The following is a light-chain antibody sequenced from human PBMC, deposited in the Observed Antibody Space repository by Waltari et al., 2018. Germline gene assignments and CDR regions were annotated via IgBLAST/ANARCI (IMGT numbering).Light chain of an antibody. Sequence: DIVMTQSPLSRAVTPGEPASISCRSRQSLLHRNGYNDLDWYLQKPGQSPQLLIYLGSSRASGVPDRFSGSGSGTDFTLKISRVEAEDVGVYYCMQAQQTHTFGQGTKLEIK. J-gene: IGKJ2*01. CDR2: LGS. CDR3: MQAQQTHT. V-gene: IGKV2-28*01. CDR1: QSLLHRNGYND.